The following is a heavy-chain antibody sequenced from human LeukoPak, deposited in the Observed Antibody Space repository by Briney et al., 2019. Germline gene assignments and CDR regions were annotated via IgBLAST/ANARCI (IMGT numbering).Heavy chain of an antibody. Sequence: SETLSLTCAVSGGSIGSGGYSWSWIRQPPGKGLEWIGYIYHSGSTYYNPSLKSRVTISVDRSKNQFSLKLSSVTAADTAVYYCARAQSSGYYSYYFDYWGQGTLVTVSS. J-gene: IGHJ4*02. D-gene: IGHD3-22*01. CDR1: GGSIGSGGYS. V-gene: IGHV4-30-2*01. CDR3: ARAQSSGYYSYYFDY. CDR2: IYHSGST.